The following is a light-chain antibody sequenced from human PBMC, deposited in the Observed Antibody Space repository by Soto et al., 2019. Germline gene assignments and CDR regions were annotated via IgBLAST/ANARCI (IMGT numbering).Light chain of an antibody. Sequence: EIVMTQSPATLSVSPGERATLSCRASQSVSSTLAWYQQKPGKAPRLLIYGASTKATGIPAWVSGRGSGTASTTTTSRRQSDDFAIYCCQQYNNRPVTFGQGTKVEIK. V-gene: IGKV3-15*01. CDR1: QSVSST. CDR2: GAS. J-gene: IGKJ1*01. CDR3: QQYNNRPVT.